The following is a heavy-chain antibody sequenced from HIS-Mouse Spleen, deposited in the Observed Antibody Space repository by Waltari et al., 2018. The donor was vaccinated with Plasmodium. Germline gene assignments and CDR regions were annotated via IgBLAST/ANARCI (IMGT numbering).Heavy chain of an antibody. CDR2: IKQDGSEK. CDR1: GFTFGSSW. J-gene: IGHJ2*01. Sequence: EVQLVESGGGLVQPGGSLRLYCAAPGFTFGSSWMSWVRKAPGKGLEWVANIKQDGSEKYYVDSVKGRFTISRDNAKNSLYLQMNSLRAEDTAVYYCASSWYWYFDLWGRGTLVTVSS. V-gene: IGHV3-7*01. CDR3: ASSWYWYFDL. D-gene: IGHD6-13*01.